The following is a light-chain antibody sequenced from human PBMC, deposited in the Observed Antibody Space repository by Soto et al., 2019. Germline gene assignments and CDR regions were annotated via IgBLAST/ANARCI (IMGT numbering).Light chain of an antibody. CDR3: QQYNNWTQT. CDR1: QSVSSN. V-gene: IGKV3-15*01. J-gene: IGKJ2*01. Sequence: EIVMTQSPATLSVSPGERATLSCRASQSVSSNLAWYQQKPGQAPRLLIYGASTRATGIPARFSGSGSGTEFNLTINCLQSEDFSVYYCQQYNNWTQTFGQGTQLEIK. CDR2: GAS.